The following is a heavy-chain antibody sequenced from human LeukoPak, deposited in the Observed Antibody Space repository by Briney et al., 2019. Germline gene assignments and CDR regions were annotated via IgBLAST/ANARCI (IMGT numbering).Heavy chain of an antibody. CDR1: GYTFTGNY. J-gene: IGHJ4*02. D-gene: IGHD2-8*02. Sequence: ASVKVSFTASGYTFTGNYMHWGRQAPGPGLEWMGWINPNSSGTNYSQKFQSRVTTTRVKSINTPYMEMISPRSADTPSDYCSRDLVSAPYWVLDYWGQGNLVTVSS. CDR2: INPNSSGT. CDR3: SRDLVSAPYWVLDY. V-gene: IGHV1-2*02.